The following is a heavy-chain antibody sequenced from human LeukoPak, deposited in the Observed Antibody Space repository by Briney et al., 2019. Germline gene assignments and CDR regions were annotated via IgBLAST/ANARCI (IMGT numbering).Heavy chain of an antibody. J-gene: IGHJ5*02. CDR2: IYYRGST. D-gene: IGHD5-24*01. CDR3: ASLTFGYNNYFDP. V-gene: IGHV4-59*01. CDR1: GGSISTYY. Sequence: SETLSLTCTVSGGSISTYYWSWIRQPPGKGLEWIGCIYYRGSTKYNPSLKSRVTISVDTSKNQFSLRLSSVTAADTAVYYCASLTFGYNNYFDPWGQGTLVTVSS.